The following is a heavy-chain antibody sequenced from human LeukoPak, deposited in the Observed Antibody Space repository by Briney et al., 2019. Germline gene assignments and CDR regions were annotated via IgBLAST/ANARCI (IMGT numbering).Heavy chain of an antibody. V-gene: IGHV4-59*08. Sequence: PSETLSLTCTVSGGSISSYYWRGIRQRPREGLWRGWYIFYCGSTNYNPSLKSRVTISVDTSKNQFSLKLSSVTAADTAVYYCALQTGITIFGVVIIDAFDIWGQGTMVTVSS. CDR1: GGSISSYY. D-gene: IGHD3-3*01. CDR2: IFYCGST. CDR3: ALQTGITIFGVVIIDAFDI. J-gene: IGHJ3*02.